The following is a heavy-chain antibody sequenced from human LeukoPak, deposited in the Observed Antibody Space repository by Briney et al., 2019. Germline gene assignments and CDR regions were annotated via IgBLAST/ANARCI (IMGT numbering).Heavy chain of an antibody. Sequence: SETLSLTCAVYGGSFSGYYWSWIRQPPGKGLEWIGEINHSGSTNYNPSLKSRVTISVDTSKNQFSLKLSSVTAADTAVYYCAREPNYYYGSGSYYISDHNYYFDYWGQGTLVTVSS. D-gene: IGHD3-10*01. CDR3: AREPNYYYGSGSYYISDHNYYFDY. CDR1: GGSFSGYY. J-gene: IGHJ4*02. CDR2: INHSGST. V-gene: IGHV4-34*01.